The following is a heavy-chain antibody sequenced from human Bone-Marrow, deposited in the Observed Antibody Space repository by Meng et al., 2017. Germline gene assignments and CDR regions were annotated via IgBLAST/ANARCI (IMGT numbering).Heavy chain of an antibody. J-gene: IGHJ4*02. Sequence: SETLSLTCEVSGDSISSTPYFWGWVRQPPGKGLEWIGNIYFSGSTYFNPSLKSRVTISIDTSQNQFSLRLNSVTAADTAVYYCARTPLDVMTTVTYFDYWGQGTLVTVSS. D-gene: IGHD4-17*01. CDR1: GDSISSTPYF. CDR2: IYFSGST. CDR3: ARTPLDVMTTVTYFDY. V-gene: IGHV4-39*07.